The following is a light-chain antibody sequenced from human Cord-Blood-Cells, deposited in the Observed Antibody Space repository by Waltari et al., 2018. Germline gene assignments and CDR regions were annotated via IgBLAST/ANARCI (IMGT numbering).Light chain of an antibody. CDR2: EVS. J-gene: IGLJ2*01. CDR3: SSYAGSNNLV. V-gene: IGLV2-8*01. Sequence: QSALTQPPSASGPPGQPVPIPCTGTSSAVGGFNYVSWYQQHPGKAPKLMIYEVSKRPSGVPDRFSGSKSGNTASLTVSGLQAEDEADYYCSSYAGSNNLVFGGGTKLTVL. CDR1: SSAVGGFNY.